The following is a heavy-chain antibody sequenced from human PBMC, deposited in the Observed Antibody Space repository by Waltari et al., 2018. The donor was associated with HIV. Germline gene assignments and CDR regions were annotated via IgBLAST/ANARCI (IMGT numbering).Heavy chain of an antibody. CDR3: ARGPNNGDWSFDY. CDR2: IYSGWST. D-gene: IGHD4-17*01. Sequence: QVQLQASGPGLVKPSETLSLNCTVSGGSISSHYWTWIRQPPGKGLEWIGHIYSGWSTNNNPSLKSRVTISANSSNHQFSLTRTSVTAAYTAVYFCARGPNNGDWSFDYWGQGTLVAVSS. CDR1: GGSISSHY. J-gene: IGHJ4*02. V-gene: IGHV4-59*11.